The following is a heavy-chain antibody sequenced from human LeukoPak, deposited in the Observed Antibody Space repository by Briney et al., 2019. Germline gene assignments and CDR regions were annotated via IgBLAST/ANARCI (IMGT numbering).Heavy chain of an antibody. CDR3: ARDMGDSSSWYVDY. D-gene: IGHD6-13*01. V-gene: IGHV3-30*02. CDR2: IRYDGSNK. Sequence: GGSLRLSCAASGFTFSSYGMHWVRQAPGKGLERVAFIRYDGSNKYYADSVKGRFTISRDNSKNTLYLQMNSLRAEDTAVYYCARDMGDSSSWYVDYWGQETLVTVSS. J-gene: IGHJ4*02. CDR1: GFTFSSYG.